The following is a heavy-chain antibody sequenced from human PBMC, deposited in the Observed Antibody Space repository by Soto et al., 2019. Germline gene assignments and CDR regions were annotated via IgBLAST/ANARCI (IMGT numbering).Heavy chain of an antibody. V-gene: IGHV3-23*01. CDR1: GFTFTNDA. Sequence: EDQVLESGGGLVQPGGSLRLSCAASGFTFTNDAMTWVRQAPGKGLEWVSAVGGDAITTYYADSVNGRFTISRDNSKNTVYLQMNSLSAEGTAVYYCAKGLRPRWYSLGVWCQGTTVTVSS. CDR3: AKGLRPRWYSLGV. J-gene: IGHJ6*02. D-gene: IGHD4-17*01. CDR2: VGGDAITT.